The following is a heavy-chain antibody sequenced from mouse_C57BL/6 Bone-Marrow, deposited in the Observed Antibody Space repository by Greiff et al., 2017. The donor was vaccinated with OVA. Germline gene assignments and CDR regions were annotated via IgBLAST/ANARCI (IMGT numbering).Heavy chain of an antibody. V-gene: IGHV6-3*01. CDR3: TSTRTFAY. Sequence: EVQLVESGGGLVQPGGSMKLSCVASGFTFSNYWMNWVRQSPEKGLEWVAQIRLKSDNYATHYAESVKGRFTITRDDSKSSVYLQMNNLRTEDTESYYCTSTRTFAYWGQGTLVTVSA. D-gene: IGHD3-3*01. J-gene: IGHJ3*01. CDR2: IRLKSDNYAT. CDR1: GFTFSNYW.